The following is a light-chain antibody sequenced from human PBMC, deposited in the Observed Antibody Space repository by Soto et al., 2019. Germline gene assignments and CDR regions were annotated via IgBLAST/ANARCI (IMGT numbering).Light chain of an antibody. Sequence: DIQMTQSPSTLSASVGDRVTITCRASQSTSTWLAWYQHKPGKAHNLLIYKASSLESGVPSRFSGSGSGTEFTLTISSLQPDDVATYYCQQYGRYRTFGQGTKVEIK. CDR1: QSTSTW. CDR3: QQYGRYRT. CDR2: KAS. V-gene: IGKV1-5*03. J-gene: IGKJ1*01.